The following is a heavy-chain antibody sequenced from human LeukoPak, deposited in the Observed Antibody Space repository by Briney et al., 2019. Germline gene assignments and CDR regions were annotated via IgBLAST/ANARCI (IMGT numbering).Heavy chain of an antibody. CDR1: GGSISSYY. Sequence: SETLSLTCTVSGGSISSYYWSWIRQPPGKGLEWIGYIYYSGSTNYNPSLKSRVTTSVDTSKNQFSLKLSSVTAADTAVYYCARPEQQLVYWRFDYWGQGTLVTVSS. CDR2: IYYSGST. V-gene: IGHV4-59*08. J-gene: IGHJ4*02. CDR3: ARPEQQLVYWRFDY. D-gene: IGHD6-13*01.